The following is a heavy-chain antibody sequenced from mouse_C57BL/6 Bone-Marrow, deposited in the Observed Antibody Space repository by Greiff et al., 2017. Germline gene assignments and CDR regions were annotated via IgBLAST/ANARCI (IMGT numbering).Heavy chain of an antibody. D-gene: IGHD1-1*01. V-gene: IGHV1-75*01. Sequence: QVQLQESGPELVKPGASVKISCKASGYTFTDYYINWVKQRPGQGLEWIGWIFPGGGSTNYNEKFKGKATLTVDKSSSTAYMLLSSLTSEDAAVYFCAREAVSTTVFDYWGQGTTLTVSS. CDR2: IFPGGGST. J-gene: IGHJ2*01. CDR1: GYTFTDYY. CDR3: AREAVSTTVFDY.